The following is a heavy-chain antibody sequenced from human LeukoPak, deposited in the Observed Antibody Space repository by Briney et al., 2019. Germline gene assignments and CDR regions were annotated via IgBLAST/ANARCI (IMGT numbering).Heavy chain of an antibody. D-gene: IGHD4-11*01. V-gene: IGHV4-59*01. Sequence: SETLSLTCTVSGGSISSSYWSWIRQPPGKGLEWIGYIYYGGNTNYNPSLKSRVTISLDTSKSQFSLRLSSVTTADTAVYYCASCPLYSNYLDYWGQGTLVTVSS. CDR2: IYYGGNT. CDR3: ASCPLYSNYLDY. J-gene: IGHJ4*02. CDR1: GGSISSSY.